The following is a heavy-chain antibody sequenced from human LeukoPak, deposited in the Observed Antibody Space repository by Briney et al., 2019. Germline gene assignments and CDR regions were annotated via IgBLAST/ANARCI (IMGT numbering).Heavy chain of an antibody. V-gene: IGHV1-69*05. CDR1: GGTFSSYA. J-gene: IGHJ4*02. CDR3: ARVGYGGYFDY. D-gene: IGHD4-23*01. Sequence: SVKVSCKASGGTFSSYAISWVRQAPGQGLDWMGRIIPIFGTANYAQKFQGRVTITTDESTSTAYMELSSLRSEDTAVYYCARVGYGGYFDYWGQGTLVTVSS. CDR2: IIPIFGTA.